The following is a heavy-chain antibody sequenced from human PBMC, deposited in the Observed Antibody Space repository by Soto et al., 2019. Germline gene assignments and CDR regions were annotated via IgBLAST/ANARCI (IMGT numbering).Heavy chain of an antibody. CDR2: ISGSGGST. Sequence: PGGSLRLSCAASGFTFSSYAMSWVRQAPGKGLEWVSAISGSGGSTYYADSVKGRFTISRDNSKNTLYLQMNSLRAEDTAVYYCAKAATSGELFYHPTLNSLPFFDYWGQGTLVTVSS. V-gene: IGHV3-23*01. CDR1: GFTFSSYA. CDR3: AKAATSGELFYHPTLNSLPFFDY. D-gene: IGHD3-10*01. J-gene: IGHJ4*02.